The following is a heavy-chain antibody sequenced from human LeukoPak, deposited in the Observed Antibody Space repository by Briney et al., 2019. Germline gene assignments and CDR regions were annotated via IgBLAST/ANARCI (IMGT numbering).Heavy chain of an antibody. Sequence: GGSLRLSCAASGFTFSSYSMNWVRQAPGKGLEWVSSISSGSSYIYYADSVKGRFTISRDNAKNSLYLQMNSLRAEDTAVYYCARGPAAAYFDYWGQGTLVTVSS. CDR3: ARGPAAAYFDY. J-gene: IGHJ4*02. CDR2: ISSGSSYI. V-gene: IGHV3-21*01. D-gene: IGHD2-2*01. CDR1: GFTFSSYS.